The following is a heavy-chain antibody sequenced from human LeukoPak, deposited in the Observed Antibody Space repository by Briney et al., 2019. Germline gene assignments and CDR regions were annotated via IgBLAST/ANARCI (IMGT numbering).Heavy chain of an antibody. Sequence: GGSLRLSCAASGFTFSSYWMHWVRHGPGKGLVWVSRFLSDGSRTTYADSVKGRFTISGDNAKNTLYLQMNSLRAEDTAVYYCARSYYDYVWGSHRRHFDYWGQGTLVTVSS. CDR2: FLSDGSRT. CDR1: GFTFSSYW. V-gene: IGHV3-74*01. J-gene: IGHJ4*02. D-gene: IGHD3-16*01. CDR3: ARSYYDYVWGSHRRHFDY.